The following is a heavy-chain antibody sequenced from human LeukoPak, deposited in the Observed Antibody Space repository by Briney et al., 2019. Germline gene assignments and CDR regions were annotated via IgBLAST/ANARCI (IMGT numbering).Heavy chain of an antibody. J-gene: IGHJ5*02. CDR3: TRGNYSQSGPYNSFDP. D-gene: IGHD3-10*01. CDR2: TNGDGSST. V-gene: IGHV3-74*01. CDR1: GFSITTYW. Sequence: GGSLRLSCAASGFSITTYWMHWVRQAPGKALVWVSHTNGDGSSTTYADSVRGRFTISRDNAKNTLYLHMNSLRAEDTAVYYCTRGNYSQSGPYNSFDPWGQGTLVTVSS.